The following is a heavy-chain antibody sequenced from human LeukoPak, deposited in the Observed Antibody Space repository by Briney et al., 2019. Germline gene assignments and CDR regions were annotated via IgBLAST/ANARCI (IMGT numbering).Heavy chain of an antibody. D-gene: IGHD5-12*01. J-gene: IGHJ4*02. V-gene: IGHV3-23*01. Sequence: SLRFSCAASGSTFSTFATCWVRQAPGKGLEWLSAISVDGGTTFNANSVKGRFTISRDNSKNTLYLQMNSLRAEDTAVYYCARLPLSGYNYFDYRGQGTLVTVSS. CDR3: ARLPLSGYNYFDY. CDR2: ISVDGGTT. CDR1: GSTFSTFA.